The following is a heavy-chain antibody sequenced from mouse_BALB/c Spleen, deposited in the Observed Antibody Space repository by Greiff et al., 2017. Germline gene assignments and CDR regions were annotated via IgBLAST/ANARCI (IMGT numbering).Heavy chain of an antibody. J-gene: IGHJ4*01. V-gene: IGHV10-1*02. D-gene: IGHD2-10*02. CDR2: IRSKSNNYAT. Sequence: EVQLVESGGGLVQPKGSLKLSCAASGFTFNTYAMNWVRQAPGQGLEWVARIRSKSNNYATYYADSVKVRFTISRDESQSMLYLQMNDLKTEDTAMYYCVRAVWGYYYAMDYWGQGTSVTVSS. CDR3: VRAVWGYYYAMDY. CDR1: GFTFNTYA.